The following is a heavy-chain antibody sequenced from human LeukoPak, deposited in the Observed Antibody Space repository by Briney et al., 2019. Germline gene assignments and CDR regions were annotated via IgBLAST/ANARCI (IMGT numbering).Heavy chain of an antibody. CDR1: GYTFTSYG. D-gene: IGHD1/OR15-1a*01. J-gene: IGHJ5*02. V-gene: IGHV1-69*13. CDR2: IIPIFGTA. CDR3: AGTAPFDP. Sequence: SVKVSCKASGYTFTSYGISWLRQAPGQGLEWMGGIIPIFGTANYAQKFQGRVTITADESTSTAYMELSSLRSEDTAVYYCAGTAPFDPWGQGTLVTVSS.